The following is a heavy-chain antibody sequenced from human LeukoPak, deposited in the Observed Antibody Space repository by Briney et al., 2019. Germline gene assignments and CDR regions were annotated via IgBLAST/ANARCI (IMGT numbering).Heavy chain of an antibody. CDR1: GFTFDDHA. J-gene: IGHJ4*02. CDR3: AKGSHWNYGGYYLDY. D-gene: IGHD1-7*01. CDR2: ISWGGGTT. Sequence: GGSLRLSCAASGFTFDDHAMYWVRQAPGKGLEWVSLISWGGGTTYYADSVKGRFTISRDNSKNSLYLEMNSLRAEDTALYYCAKGSHWNYGGYYLDYWGQGTQVTVSS. V-gene: IGHV3-43D*03.